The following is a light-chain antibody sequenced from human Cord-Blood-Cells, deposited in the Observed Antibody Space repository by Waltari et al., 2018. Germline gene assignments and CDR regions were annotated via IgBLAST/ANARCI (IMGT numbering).Light chain of an antibody. J-gene: IGLJ3*02. CDR3: AAWDDSLSGPV. CDR1: SSNLGSND. V-gene: IGLV1-47*01. CDR2: RNN. Sequence: QSVRPQPLSAYGTPGQGVTIPCFVCSSNLGSNDVYWYKQRPGTAPKLLIYRNNQRPSWVPDLFSGSKSGTSASLAISGLRSEDEADYYCAAWDDSLSGPVFGGGTKLTVL.